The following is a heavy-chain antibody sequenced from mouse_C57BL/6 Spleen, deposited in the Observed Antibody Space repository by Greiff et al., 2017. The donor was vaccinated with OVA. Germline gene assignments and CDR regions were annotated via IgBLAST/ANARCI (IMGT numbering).Heavy chain of an antibody. V-gene: IGHV5-9-1*02. Sequence: EVQVVESGEGLVKPGGSLKLSCAASGFTFSSYAMSWVRQTPEKRLEWVAYISSGGDYIYYADTVKGRFTISRDNARNTLYLQMSSLKSEDTAMYYCTRVNYGSKGNYFDYWGQGTTLTVSS. CDR1: GFTFSSYA. CDR3: TRVNYGSKGNYFDY. CDR2: ISSGGDYI. J-gene: IGHJ2*01. D-gene: IGHD1-1*01.